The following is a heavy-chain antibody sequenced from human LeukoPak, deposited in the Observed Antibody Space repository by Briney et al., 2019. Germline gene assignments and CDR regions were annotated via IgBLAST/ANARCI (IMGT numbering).Heavy chain of an antibody. CDR2: IIPMLGRS. Sequence: GASVKVSCKASGGSFSSYGISWVRQAPGQGLEWVGGIIPMLGRSNYAQKFQGRVTISTDESTSTAYMEMSSLRSEDTAVYYCAREDHTANNWFDPWGQGTLVTVSS. CDR1: GGSFSSYG. D-gene: IGHD5-18*01. CDR3: AREDHTANNWFDP. V-gene: IGHV1-69*05. J-gene: IGHJ5*02.